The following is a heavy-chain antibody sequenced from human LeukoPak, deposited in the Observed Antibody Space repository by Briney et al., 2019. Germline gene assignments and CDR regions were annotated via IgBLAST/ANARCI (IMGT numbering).Heavy chain of an antibody. Sequence: PSGTLSLTCTVSGGSIITTNYYWGWIRQPPGKGLEWIGSIYYSGNTYYKPSLKSRVTISVDTSKNQFSLKLTSVTAADTAMYYCARDRLRLLPAFDIWGQGTMVTVSS. CDR2: IYYSGNT. J-gene: IGHJ3*02. CDR3: ARDRLRLLPAFDI. CDR1: GGSIITTNYY. V-gene: IGHV4-39*07. D-gene: IGHD6-19*01.